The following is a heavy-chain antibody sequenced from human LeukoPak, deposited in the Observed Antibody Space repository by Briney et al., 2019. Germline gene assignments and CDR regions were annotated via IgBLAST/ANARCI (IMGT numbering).Heavy chain of an antibody. J-gene: IGHJ6*03. CDR2: MYHSGST. CDR3: ARHPKLLWFGELPYYYYRDV. CDR1: GYSISSAYY. D-gene: IGHD3-10*01. Sequence: NSSETLSLTCSVSGYSISSAYYWGWIRQPPGRGLEWIGTMYHSGSTNYKPSLKSRVTISVDTSKNQCSLKLSSVTAADTAVYYCARHPKLLWFGELPYYYYRDVWGKGTTVTISS. V-gene: IGHV4-38-2*02.